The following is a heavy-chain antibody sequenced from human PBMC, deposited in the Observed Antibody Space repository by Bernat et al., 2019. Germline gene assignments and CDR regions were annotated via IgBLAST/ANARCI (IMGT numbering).Heavy chain of an antibody. Sequence: QVQLVQSGAEVKKPGASVKVSCKASGYTFTSYYIHWVRQAPGQGLEWMGIINPSGGSTSYAQKFQGRVTMTRDTSTSTVYMELSSLRSEDTAVYYCARALISIAAHYWGQGTLVTVSS. J-gene: IGHJ4*02. CDR1: GYTFTSYY. D-gene: IGHD6-6*01. CDR2: INPSGGST. CDR3: ARALISIAAHY. V-gene: IGHV1-46*01.